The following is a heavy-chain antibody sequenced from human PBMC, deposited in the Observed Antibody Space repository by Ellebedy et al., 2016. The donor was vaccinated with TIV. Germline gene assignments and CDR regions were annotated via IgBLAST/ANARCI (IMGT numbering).Heavy chain of an antibody. V-gene: IGHV1-8*01. J-gene: IGHJ5*02. CDR2: MNPNSGNT. Sequence: ASVKVSCKASGYTFTSYDINWVRQATGQGLEWMGWMNPNSGNTGYAQKFQGRVSMTRNTSISTAYMELSSLRSEDTAIYYCAKIAAITGNWFDPWGQGTLVTVSS. CDR1: GYTFTSYD. D-gene: IGHD6-25*01. CDR3: AKIAAITGNWFDP.